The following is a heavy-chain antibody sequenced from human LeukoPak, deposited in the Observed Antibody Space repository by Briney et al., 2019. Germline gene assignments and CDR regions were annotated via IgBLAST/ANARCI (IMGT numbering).Heavy chain of an antibody. D-gene: IGHD3-22*01. V-gene: IGHV3-23*01. CDR2: ISGSGGST. CDR3: AKRTYYYDSSGYPLPYYFDY. J-gene: IGHJ4*02. CDR1: GFTFSSYA. Sequence: GGSLRLSCAASGFTFSSYAMSWVRQAPGKGLEWVSAISGSGGSTYYADSVKGRFTISRDNSKNTLYLQMNSLRAKDTAVYYCAKRTYYYDSSGYPLPYYFDYWGQGTLVTVSS.